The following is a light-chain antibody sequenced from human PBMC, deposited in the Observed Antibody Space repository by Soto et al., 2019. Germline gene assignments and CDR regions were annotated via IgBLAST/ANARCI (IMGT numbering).Light chain of an antibody. CDR2: DVS. J-gene: IGLJ1*01. CDR3: CSYAGSHYV. Sequence: QSALTQPRSVSGSPGQSVTISCTGTSSDVGGYNYVSWYQQHPGKAPKLMIYDVSKRPSGVPDRLSGSKSGNTASLTISGLQAEDEADYYCCSYAGSHYVFGTGTKLTVL. CDR1: SSDVGGYNY. V-gene: IGLV2-11*01.